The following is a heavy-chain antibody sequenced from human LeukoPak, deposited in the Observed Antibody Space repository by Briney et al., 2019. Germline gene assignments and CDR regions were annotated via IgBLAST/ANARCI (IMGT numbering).Heavy chain of an antibody. CDR3: AKDGSRSWFLCFDY. CDR1: VFTFSSYA. Sequence: GGSLRLSCAASVFTFSSYAMSWVRQAPGKGLEWVSAISGSGGSTYYADTVKGRFTISRENSKKTLYLKMNSLRAEDTAVYYCAKDGSRSWFLCFDYWGQGTMVTVSS. V-gene: IGHV3-23*01. CDR2: ISGSGGST. D-gene: IGHD6-13*01. J-gene: IGHJ4*02.